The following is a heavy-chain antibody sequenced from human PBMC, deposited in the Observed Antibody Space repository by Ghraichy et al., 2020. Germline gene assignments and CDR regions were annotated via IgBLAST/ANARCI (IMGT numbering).Heavy chain of an antibody. Sequence: GESLNISCAASGFTFSSYAMSWVRQAPGKGLEWVSAISGSGGSTYYADSVKGRFTISRDNSKNTLYLQMNSLRAEDTAVYYCAKGLIRANYYMDVWGKGTTVTVSS. J-gene: IGHJ6*03. D-gene: IGHD2-8*01. CDR2: ISGSGGST. CDR3: AKGLIRANYYMDV. V-gene: IGHV3-23*01. CDR1: GFTFSSYA.